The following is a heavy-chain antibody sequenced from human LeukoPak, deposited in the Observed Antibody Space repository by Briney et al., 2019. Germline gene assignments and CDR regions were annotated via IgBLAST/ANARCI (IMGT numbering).Heavy chain of an antibody. CDR2: ISSSSSYI. D-gene: IGHD3-10*01. CDR3: ARGGRITMVRGAGRFMDV. CDR1: GFTFSSYS. J-gene: IGHJ6*02. V-gene: IGHV3-21*01. Sequence: GGSLRLSCAASGFTFSSYSMNWVRQAPGKGLEWVSSISSSSSYIYYADSVKGRFTISRDNAKNSLYLQMNSLRAEDTAVYYCARGGRITMVRGAGRFMDVWGQGTTVTVSS.